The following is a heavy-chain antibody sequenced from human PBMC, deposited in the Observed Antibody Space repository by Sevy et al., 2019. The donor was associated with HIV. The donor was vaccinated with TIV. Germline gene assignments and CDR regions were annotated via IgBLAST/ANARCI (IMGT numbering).Heavy chain of an antibody. V-gene: IGHV4-4*07. CDR2: IYTSGST. D-gene: IGHD3-9*01. CDR3: ARERGGLYYDILTGYTYYFDY. CDR1: GGSISSYY. Sequence: SETLSLTCTVSGGSISSYYWSWIRQPAGKGLEWIGRIYTSGSTNYNPSLKSRVTMSVDTSKNQFSLKLSSVTAADTAVYYCARERGGLYYDILTGYTYYFDYWGQGTLVTVSS. J-gene: IGHJ4*02.